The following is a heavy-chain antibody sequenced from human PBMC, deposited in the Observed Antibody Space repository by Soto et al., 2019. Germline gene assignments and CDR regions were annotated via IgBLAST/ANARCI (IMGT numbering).Heavy chain of an antibody. D-gene: IGHD6-13*01. CDR3: AREGGDPIAAAGTWFDP. Sequence: SETLSLTCTVSGGSISSGDYYWSWIRQPPGKGLEWIGYIYYSGSTYYNPSLKSRVTISVDTSKNQFSLKLSSVTAADTAVYYCAREGGDPIAAAGTWFDPWGQGTLVTVSS. CDR1: GGSISSGDYY. CDR2: IYYSGST. J-gene: IGHJ5*02. V-gene: IGHV4-30-4*01.